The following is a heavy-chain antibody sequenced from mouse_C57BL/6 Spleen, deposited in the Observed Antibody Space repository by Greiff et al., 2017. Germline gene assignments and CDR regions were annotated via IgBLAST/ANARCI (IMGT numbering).Heavy chain of an antibody. CDR2: IDPSDSET. D-gene: IGHD1-1*01. Sequence: HVQLQQPGAELVRPGSSVKLSCKASGYTFTSYWMHWVKQRPIQGLEWIGNIDPSDSETHYNQKFKDKATLTVDKSSSTAYMQLSSLTSEDSAVYYCARRIYYGSSWYFDVWGTGTTVTVSS. CDR1: GYTFTSYW. V-gene: IGHV1-52*01. J-gene: IGHJ1*03. CDR3: ARRIYYGSSWYFDV.